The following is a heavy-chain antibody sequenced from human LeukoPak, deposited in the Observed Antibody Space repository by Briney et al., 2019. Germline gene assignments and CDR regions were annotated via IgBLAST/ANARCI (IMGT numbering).Heavy chain of an antibody. Sequence: ASVKVSCKASGYTFTNYGISWVRQAPGQGLEWLGWISAYNGNTNYAQKLQGRVTMTTDTSTSTAYMELRSLRSDDTAVYYCARDGNGDDAFDIWGQGTMVTVSS. CDR2: ISAYNGNT. J-gene: IGHJ3*02. D-gene: IGHD1-1*01. CDR1: GYTFTNYG. CDR3: ARDGNGDDAFDI. V-gene: IGHV1-18*01.